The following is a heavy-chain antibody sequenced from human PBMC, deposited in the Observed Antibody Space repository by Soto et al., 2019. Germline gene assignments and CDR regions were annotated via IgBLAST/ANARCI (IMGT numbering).Heavy chain of an antibody. J-gene: IGHJ4*02. CDR1: GDSISSYY. CDR3: ALRSMAVVPEY. D-gene: IGHD3-22*01. CDR2: LYYGRSA. V-gene: IGHV4-59*01. Sequence: QVQLQESGPGLVKPSETLPLTCAVSGDSISSYYCMWIRQPPGKGLESIGYLYYGRSANYNPALKSRVTLSVDKSTNQCSLTLSSMTAADTAVYYYALRSMAVVPEYWGQGTLVTVSS.